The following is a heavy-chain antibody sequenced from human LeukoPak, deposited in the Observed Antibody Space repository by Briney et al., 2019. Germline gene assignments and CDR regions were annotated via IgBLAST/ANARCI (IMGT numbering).Heavy chain of an antibody. D-gene: IGHD3-10*01. CDR2: IRYDGSNK. J-gene: IGHJ6*03. CDR1: GFTFSSYG. Sequence: GGSLRLSCAASGFTFSSYGIHWVRQAPGKGLEWVAFIRYDGSNKYYADSVKGRFTISRDNSKNTLYLQMNSLRAEDTAVYYCAKDRRNYYGSAPDYYYYYMDVWGKGTTVTISS. V-gene: IGHV3-30*02. CDR3: AKDRRNYYGSAPDYYYYYMDV.